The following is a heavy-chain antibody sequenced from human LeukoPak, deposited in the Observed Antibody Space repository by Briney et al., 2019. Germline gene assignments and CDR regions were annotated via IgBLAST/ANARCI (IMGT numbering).Heavy chain of an antibody. CDR2: INHSGST. J-gene: IGHJ4*02. CDR1: GGSFSGYY. Sequence: SETLSLTCAVYGGSFSGYYWSWIRQPPGKGLEWIGEINHSGSTNYNPSLKSRVTISVDTSKNQFSLKLSSVTAADTAVYYCARGHGMATIDYWGQGTLVTVSS. CDR3: ARGHGMATIDY. V-gene: IGHV4-34*01. D-gene: IGHD5-12*01.